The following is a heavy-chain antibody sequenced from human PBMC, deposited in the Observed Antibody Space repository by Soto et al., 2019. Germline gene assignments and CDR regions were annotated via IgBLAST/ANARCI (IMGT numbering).Heavy chain of an antibody. D-gene: IGHD6-13*01. CDR2: INAGKGNT. V-gene: IGHV1-3*01. CDR1: GYTFHSYA. J-gene: IGHJ4*02. CDR3: ARDVAAADY. Sequence: GASVEVSCKASGYTFHSYAMPLVGQASGQRLEWMGWINAGKGNTKYTQKFQGRVTITRDTSASTAYMELSSLRSEDTAVYYCARDVAAADYWGQGTLVTVSS.